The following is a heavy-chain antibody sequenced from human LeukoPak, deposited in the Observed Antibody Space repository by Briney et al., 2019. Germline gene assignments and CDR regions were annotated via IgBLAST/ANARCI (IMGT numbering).Heavy chain of an antibody. J-gene: IGHJ3*02. D-gene: IGHD3-10*01. CDR3: ARDWGDAFDI. CDR2: IYYSGST. CDR1: GGSISSSSYY. V-gene: IGHV4-39*07. Sequence: SETLSPTCTVSGGSISSSSYYWGWIRQPPGKGLEWIGSIYYSGSTYYNPSLKSRVTISVDTSKNQFSLKLSSVTAADTAVYYCARDWGDAFDIWGQGTMVTVSS.